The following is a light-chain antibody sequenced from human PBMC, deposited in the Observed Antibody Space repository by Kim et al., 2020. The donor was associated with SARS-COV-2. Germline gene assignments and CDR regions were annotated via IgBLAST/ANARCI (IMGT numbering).Light chain of an antibody. CDR2: GAS. Sequence: EVVMTQPPATLSLSPGERVTLSCRASHSVSSNLAWYQQKPGQAPRLLIYGASTRAPGIPARFSGSGCGTEFTLTISSLQSEDFTVYYCQQYNNWPLYSCGRGTKLEI. CDR3: QQYNNWPLYS. J-gene: IGKJ2*03. CDR1: HSVSSN. V-gene: IGKV3-15*01.